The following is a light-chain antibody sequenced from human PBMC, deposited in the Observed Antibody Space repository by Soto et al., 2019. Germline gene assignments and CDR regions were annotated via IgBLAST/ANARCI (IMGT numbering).Light chain of an antibody. J-gene: IGLJ1*01. CDR3: SSYTSSSKV. CDR2: EVS. Sequence: QSVLTQPASVSGSPGQSITISCTGTISDVGGYNYVSWYQQHPGKAPKLMIYEVSNRPSGVSNRFSGSKSGNTASLTISGLQAEDEADYYCSSYTSSSKVFGTGTKLTVL. CDR1: ISDVGGYNY. V-gene: IGLV2-14*01.